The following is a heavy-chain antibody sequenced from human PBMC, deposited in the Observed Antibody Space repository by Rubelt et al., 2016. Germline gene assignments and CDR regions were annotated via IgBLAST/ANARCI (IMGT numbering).Heavy chain of an antibody. CDR3: ARDPPNGRDDFWGGSVFEI. J-gene: IGHJ3*02. D-gene: IGHD3-3*01. Sequence: QVQLVQSGAEVKKPGSSVKVSCKASGGTFSSYAISWVRQAPGQGLEWMGGIIPIFGTANYAQKFQGRVTITADESTSPANREQSSLRSDETAVYYCARDPPNGRDDFWGGSVFEIWGQGTMVTVSS. V-gene: IGHV1-69*01. CDR1: GGTFSSYA. CDR2: IIPIFGTA.